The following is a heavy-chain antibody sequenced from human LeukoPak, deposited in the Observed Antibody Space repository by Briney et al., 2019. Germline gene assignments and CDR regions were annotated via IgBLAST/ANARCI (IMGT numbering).Heavy chain of an antibody. CDR2: ISGSGGST. CDR3: AKTSAPITMIVVVTRRGYFDY. CDR1: GFTFSSYA. Sequence: GGSLRLSCAASGFTFSSYAMSWVRQAPGKGLEWVSAISGSGGSTYYADSVKGRFTISRDNSKNTLYLQMNSLRAEDTAVYYCAKTSAPITMIVVVTRRGYFDYWGQGTLVTVSS. J-gene: IGHJ4*02. V-gene: IGHV3-23*01. D-gene: IGHD3-22*01.